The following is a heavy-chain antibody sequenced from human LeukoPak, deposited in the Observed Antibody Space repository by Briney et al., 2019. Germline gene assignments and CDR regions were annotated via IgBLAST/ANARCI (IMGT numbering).Heavy chain of an antibody. CDR1: GYTFTGYY. CDR3: ATIAVSYRPPLTSHFLYFDY. Sequence: ASVKVSCKASGYTFTGYYMHWVRQAPGQGPEWMGWINPNSGGTNYAQKFQGRVTMTEDTSTDTAYMELSSLRSEDTAVYYCATIAVSYRPPLTSHFLYFDYWGQGTLVTVSS. CDR2: INPNSGGT. V-gene: IGHV1-2*02. J-gene: IGHJ4*02. D-gene: IGHD2-2*01.